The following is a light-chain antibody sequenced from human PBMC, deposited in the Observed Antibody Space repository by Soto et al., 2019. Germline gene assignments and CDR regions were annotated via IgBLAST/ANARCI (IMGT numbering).Light chain of an antibody. V-gene: IGKV3-20*01. CDR1: QSVSSSN. CDR2: GAS. J-gene: IGKJ2*01. CDR3: QHYDDSPPRYT. Sequence: DIVLTQSPATLSLSPGERATLSCRASQSVSSSNLARYQQKPGQAPRHVISGASSTAAALPDRFSGSGSGTDSTLTISGLEPEDFAVYYCQHYDDSPPRYTFGQGTKLEIK.